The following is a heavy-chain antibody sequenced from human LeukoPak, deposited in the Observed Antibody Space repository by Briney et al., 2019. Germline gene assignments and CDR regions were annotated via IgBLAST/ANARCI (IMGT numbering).Heavy chain of an antibody. CDR3: AKDLRIAAAGTQEFDY. CDR2: ISYDGSNK. Sequence: GGSLRLSCAASGFTLSSYDMHWVRQAPGKGLEWVAVISYDGSNKYYADSVKGRFTISRDNSKNTLFLQMNSLRAEDTAVYYCAKDLRIAAAGTQEFDYWGQGTLVTVSS. CDR1: GFTLSSYD. V-gene: IGHV3-30*18. D-gene: IGHD6-13*01. J-gene: IGHJ4*02.